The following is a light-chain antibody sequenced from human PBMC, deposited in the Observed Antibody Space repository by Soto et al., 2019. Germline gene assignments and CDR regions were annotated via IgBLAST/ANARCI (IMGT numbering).Light chain of an antibody. CDR3: TSYAGSNIWV. Sequence: QSALTQPPSASGSPGQSVTISGTGTSSDVGAYKYVSWYQQYPGKAPKLMIYEVSKRPSGVPDRFSGSKSGNTASLTVSGLQAEYEADYYCTSYAGSNIWVFGGGTKLTVL. CDR1: SSDVGAYKY. J-gene: IGLJ3*02. V-gene: IGLV2-8*01. CDR2: EVS.